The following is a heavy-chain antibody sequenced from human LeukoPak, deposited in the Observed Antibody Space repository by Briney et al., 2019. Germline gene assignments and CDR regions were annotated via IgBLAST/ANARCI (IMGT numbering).Heavy chain of an antibody. CDR1: GFTFSSYS. Sequence: GGSLRLSCAASGFTFSSYSMNWVRQAPGKGLEWVSYISSSSSTIYYADSVKGRFTISRDNAKKSLYLQMNSLRAEDTAVYYCARVDGVTTIATRFDYWGQGTLVTVSS. CDR2: ISSSSSTI. J-gene: IGHJ4*02. CDR3: ARVDGVTTIATRFDY. V-gene: IGHV3-48*01. D-gene: IGHD4-11*01.